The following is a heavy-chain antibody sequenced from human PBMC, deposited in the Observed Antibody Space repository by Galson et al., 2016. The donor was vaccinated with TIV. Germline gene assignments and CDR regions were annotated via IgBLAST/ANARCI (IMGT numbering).Heavy chain of an antibody. CDR1: GGSFSNYY. CDR3: ARGRYLRTHYYGSGRDFDY. D-gene: IGHD3-10*01. J-gene: IGHJ4*02. V-gene: IGHV4-34*01. Sequence: ETLSLTCAVYGGSFSNYYWNWLRHSPGKGLEWIGEINDSGSTKYNPSLKSRVSISLDTSKNQFSLRLTSVNAADTAVYYCARGRYLRTHYYGSGRDFDYWAQGTLVTVSS. CDR2: INDSGST.